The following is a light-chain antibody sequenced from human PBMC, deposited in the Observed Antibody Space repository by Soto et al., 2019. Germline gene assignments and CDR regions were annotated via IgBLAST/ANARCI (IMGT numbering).Light chain of an antibody. V-gene: IGKV3D-15*01. CDR3: QQYNNWPRT. Sequence: EIVLTQSPGILSLSPVERATLSCRASQSVSSNLAWYQQKPGQAPRLLIYGASTRATGIPARFSGSGSGTEFTLTISSLQSEDFAVYYCQQYNNWPRTFGQGTKVDI. CDR1: QSVSSN. J-gene: IGKJ1*01. CDR2: GAS.